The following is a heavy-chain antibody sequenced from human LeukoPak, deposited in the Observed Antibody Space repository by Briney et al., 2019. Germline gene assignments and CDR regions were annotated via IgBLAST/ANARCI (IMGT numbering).Heavy chain of an antibody. CDR1: GFTFSSYA. J-gene: IGHJ4*02. V-gene: IGHV3-30-3*01. D-gene: IGHD6-13*01. CDR3: ARDTRSGGSSWYEGFDY. Sequence: GGSLRLSCAASGFTFSSYAMHWVSQAPGKGLEWVAVISYDGSNKYYADSVKGRFTISRDNSKNTLYLQMNSLRAEDTAVYYCARDTRSGGSSWYEGFDYWGQGTLVTVSS. CDR2: ISYDGSNK.